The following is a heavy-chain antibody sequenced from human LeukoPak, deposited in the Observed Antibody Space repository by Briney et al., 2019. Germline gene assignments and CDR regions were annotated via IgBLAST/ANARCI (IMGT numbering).Heavy chain of an antibody. Sequence: KPSAPLSLTCTVSGASISSSNYYWGWTRQPAGKGLAWIGTIYYSGSTYYNPSLKSRVTISVDTSKNQFSLELSSVTAADTAVYYCARRSPTGYSNTWGQGSLVTVSS. CDR3: ARRSPTGYSNT. V-gene: IGHV4-39*01. CDR2: IYYSGST. CDR1: GASISSSNYY. J-gene: IGHJ5*02. D-gene: IGHD6-13*01.